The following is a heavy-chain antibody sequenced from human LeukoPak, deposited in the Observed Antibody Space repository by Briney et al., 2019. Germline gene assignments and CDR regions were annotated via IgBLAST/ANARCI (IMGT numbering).Heavy chain of an antibody. V-gene: IGHV1-2*02. D-gene: IGHD3-22*01. J-gene: IGHJ4*02. CDR1: GYTFSGYY. Sequence: GASVKVSCKASGYTFSGYYIHWVRQAPGQGLEWMGWINPNTGGTKNAQKFLGRVTMTRDTSISTVYMELSRLRSDDTAVYYCAASPYYYDSSGYYANWGQGTLVTVSS. CDR2: INPNTGGT. CDR3: AASPYYYDSSGYYAN.